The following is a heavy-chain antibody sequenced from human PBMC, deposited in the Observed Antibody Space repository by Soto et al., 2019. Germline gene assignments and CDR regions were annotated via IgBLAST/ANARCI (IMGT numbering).Heavy chain of an antibody. CDR2: ISGSGDVT. CDR3: AKEERTFGEGY. J-gene: IGHJ4*02. V-gene: IGHV3-23*01. CDR1: GFTFSAYV. Sequence: EAQLLESGGDSAQPGGSLRLSCAASGFTFSAYVLNWVRQAPGKGLEWVSGISGSGDVTYYADSVRGRFTISRDNAKNTLYLQMNSVRAEDTAIYYCAKEERTFGEGYWGRGTLVTVSS. D-gene: IGHD3-3*01.